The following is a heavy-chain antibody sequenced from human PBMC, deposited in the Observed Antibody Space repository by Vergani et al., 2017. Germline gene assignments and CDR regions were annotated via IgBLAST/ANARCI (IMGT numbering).Heavy chain of an antibody. CDR1: GGPFSSYG. J-gene: IGHJ4*02. CDR2: IIPIFGTA. V-gene: IGHV1-69*01. D-gene: IGHD5-12*01. Sequence: QVQLVQSGAEVKKPGSSVTVSCKASGGPFSSYGISWGRQAPGQGLEWMGGIIPIFGTANYAQKFQGRVTITTDESTSTTYMEMSSLRSEDTAVYYCARGGSVHLGDQWGQGTLVTVSS. CDR3: ARGGSVHLGDQ.